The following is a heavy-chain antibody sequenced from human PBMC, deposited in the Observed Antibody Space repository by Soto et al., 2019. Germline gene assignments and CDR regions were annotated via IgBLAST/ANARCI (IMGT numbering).Heavy chain of an antibody. J-gene: IGHJ5*02. V-gene: IGHV4-31*03. CDR1: GGSISSGGYY. Sequence: SETLSLTCTVSGGSISSGGYYWSWIRQNPGKGLEWIGYIYYSGSTYYNPSLKSRVTISADTSKNQFSLKLSSVTAADTAVYYCARSPPDNWFDPWGQGTLVTVSS. CDR3: ARSPPDNWFDP. CDR2: IYYSGST.